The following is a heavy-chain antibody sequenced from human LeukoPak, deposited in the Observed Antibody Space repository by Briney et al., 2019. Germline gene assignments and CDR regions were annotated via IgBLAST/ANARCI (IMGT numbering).Heavy chain of an antibody. CDR2: IKQDGSEK. Sequence: GGSLRLSCAASGFTFSSYWMSWVRQAPGKGLEWVANIKQDGSEKYYVDSVKGRFTISRDNAKNSLYLQMNSLRAEDTAVYYCARDYRNYGSGSYYPLGYWGQGTLVTVSS. V-gene: IGHV3-7*01. D-gene: IGHD3-10*01. CDR3: ARDYRNYGSGSYYPLGY. J-gene: IGHJ4*02. CDR1: GFTFSSYW.